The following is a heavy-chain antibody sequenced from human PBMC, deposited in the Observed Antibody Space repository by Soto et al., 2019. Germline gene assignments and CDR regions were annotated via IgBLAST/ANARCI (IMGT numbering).Heavy chain of an antibody. D-gene: IGHD3-3*01. CDR2: INPNSGGT. Sequence: GASVKVSCKASGYTFTGYYMHWVRQAPGQGLEWMGWINPNSGGTNYAQKFQGRVTMTRDTSISTAYMELSRLRSDDTAVYYCARDMVMRRSDFWSGQKSPRGPDYYYYGMDVWGQGTTVTVSS. CDR1: GYTFTGYY. CDR3: ARDMVMRRSDFWSGQKSPRGPDYYYYGMDV. V-gene: IGHV1-2*02. J-gene: IGHJ6*02.